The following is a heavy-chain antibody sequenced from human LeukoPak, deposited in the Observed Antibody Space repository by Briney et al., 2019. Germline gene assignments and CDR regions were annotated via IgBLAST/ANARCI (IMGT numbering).Heavy chain of an antibody. J-gene: IGHJ4*02. CDR2: IYYSGST. Sequence: PSETLSLTCTVSGDSISSSSYYWGWIRQPPGKGLEWIGSIYYSGSTYYNPSLKSRVTISVDTSKNQFSLKLSSVTAADTAVYYCARVYYDSISPVDYWGQGTLVTVSS. CDR1: GDSISSSSYY. CDR3: ARVYYDSISPVDY. V-gene: IGHV4-39*07. D-gene: IGHD3-22*01.